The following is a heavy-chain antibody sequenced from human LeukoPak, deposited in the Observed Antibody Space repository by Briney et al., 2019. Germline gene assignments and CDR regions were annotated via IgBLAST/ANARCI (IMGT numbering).Heavy chain of an antibody. CDR2: IYYSGFT. J-gene: IGHJ4*02. V-gene: IGHV4-59*01. Sequence: SSETLSLTCTVSGGSISSYYWSWIRQPPGKGLEWIGYIYYSGFTNYNPSLESRVTISVDTSKNQFSLKLSSVAAADTAMYYRARHWGSVWFGESPFDFWGQGTLVTVSS. D-gene: IGHD3-10*01. CDR3: ARHWGSVWFGESPFDF. CDR1: GGSISSYY.